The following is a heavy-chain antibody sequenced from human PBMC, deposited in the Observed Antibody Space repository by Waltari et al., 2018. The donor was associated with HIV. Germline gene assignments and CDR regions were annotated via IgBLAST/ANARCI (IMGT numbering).Heavy chain of an antibody. J-gene: IGHJ4*02. V-gene: IGHV3-30*18. CDR2: ISYYGSNK. D-gene: IGHD4-17*01. Sequence: QVQLVESGGGVVQPGRSLRLSCAASGFTFSSYGMHWVRQAPGKGREGVGVISYYGSNKFYTDSVKGRFTISRDKSKNTLYLQMNSLRAEDTAVYYCAKTGYGDYGRDDWGQETLVTVSS. CDR3: AKTGYGDYGRDD. CDR1: GFTFSSYG.